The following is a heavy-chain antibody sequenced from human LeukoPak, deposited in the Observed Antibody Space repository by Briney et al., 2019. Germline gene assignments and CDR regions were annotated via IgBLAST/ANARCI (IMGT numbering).Heavy chain of an antibody. D-gene: IGHD5-18*01. Sequence: ASVTVSCKASGYTFTGYYIHWMRQAPGQGLEWMGWINPNSGGTNDAQKFQGRVTMTRDTSISTAYMELSRLRSDDTAVYYCARAGGYSYGYYFDYWGQGTLVTVSS. CDR2: INPNSGGT. J-gene: IGHJ4*02. CDR3: ARAGGYSYGYYFDY. CDR1: GYTFTGYY. V-gene: IGHV1-2*02.